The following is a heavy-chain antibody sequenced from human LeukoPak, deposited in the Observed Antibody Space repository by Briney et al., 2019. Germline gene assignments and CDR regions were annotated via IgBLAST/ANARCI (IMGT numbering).Heavy chain of an antibody. D-gene: IGHD3-10*01. V-gene: IGHV3-23*01. Sequence: GGSLRLSCAASRFTFSSYAMSWVRQAPGKGLEWVSAISGSGGSTYYADSVKGRFTISRDNSKNTLYLQMNSLRAEDTAVYYCANSRDYYGSGSYYYWGQGTLVTVSS. CDR1: RFTFSSYA. CDR2: ISGSGGST. CDR3: ANSRDYYGSGSYYY. J-gene: IGHJ4*02.